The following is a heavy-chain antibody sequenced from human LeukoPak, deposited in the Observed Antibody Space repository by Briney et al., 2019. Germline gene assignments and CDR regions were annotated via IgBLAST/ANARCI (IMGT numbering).Heavy chain of an antibody. Sequence: PGRSLRLSCAASGFTFDDYAMHWVRQAPGKGLEWVSGISWNSGSIGYADSVKGRFTISRDNAKNSLYLQMNSLRAEDTAVYYCARAGWELLYFDYWGQGTLVTVSS. CDR2: ISWNSGSI. J-gene: IGHJ4*02. CDR3: ARAGWELLYFDY. V-gene: IGHV3-9*01. CDR1: GFTFDDYA. D-gene: IGHD1-26*01.